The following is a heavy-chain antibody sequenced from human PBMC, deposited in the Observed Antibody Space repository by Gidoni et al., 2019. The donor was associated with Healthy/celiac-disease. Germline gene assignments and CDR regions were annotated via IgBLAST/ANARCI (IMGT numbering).Heavy chain of an antibody. CDR2: INHSGST. CDR3: ARGRYGDYVP. CDR1: GGSFSGYY. D-gene: IGHD4-17*01. V-gene: IGHV4-34*01. Sequence: QVQLQQCGAGLLKPSETLSLTCAVYGGSFSGYYWSWIRQPPGKGLEWIGEINHSGSTNYNPSLKSRVTISVDTSKNQFSLKLSSVTAADTAVYYCARGRYGDYVPWGQGTLVTVSS. J-gene: IGHJ5*02.